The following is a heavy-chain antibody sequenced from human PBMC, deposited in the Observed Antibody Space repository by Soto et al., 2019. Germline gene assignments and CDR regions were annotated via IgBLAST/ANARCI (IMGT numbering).Heavy chain of an antibody. J-gene: IGHJ4*02. CDR3: ARRKWCSFDY. V-gene: IGHV4-59*08. CDR1: RGSISRYY. Sequence: SETLSLTCTVSRGSISRYYFSWIRQPPGKGLEWIGYLYYSGSSTYNPSLRSRVTISEDTSKNQFSLRLSSVIAADTAVYYWARRKWCSFDYWGQGTLVTVSS. D-gene: IGHD2-8*01. CDR2: LYYSGSS.